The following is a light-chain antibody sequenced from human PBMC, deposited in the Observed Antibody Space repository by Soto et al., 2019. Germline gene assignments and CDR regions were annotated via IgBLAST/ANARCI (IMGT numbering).Light chain of an antibody. CDR1: QTVSSSY. CDR3: QQYGTSPMYT. V-gene: IGKV3-20*01. Sequence: EIVLTQSPGTLSLSPGERATLSCRARQTVSSSYLAWYQQKPGQAPRLLIYGASTRATGIPGRFSGSASGTDFTLTISRLEPEDFAVYYCQQYGTSPMYTFGQGTNLEIK. CDR2: GAS. J-gene: IGKJ2*01.